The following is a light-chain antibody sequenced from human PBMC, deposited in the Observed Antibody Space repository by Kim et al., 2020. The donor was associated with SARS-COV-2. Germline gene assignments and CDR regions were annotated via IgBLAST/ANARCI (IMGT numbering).Light chain of an antibody. Sequence: VALGQTVRITCQGDSLRSYYATWYQQQPGQAPKVVIYGNDNRPSGVPDRFSGSSSGNTAYLTITGTQAGDEADYYCNSRDSNDYVVFGGGTQLTVL. CDR2: GND. CDR3: NSRDSNDYVV. J-gene: IGLJ2*01. CDR1: SLRSYY. V-gene: IGLV3-19*01.